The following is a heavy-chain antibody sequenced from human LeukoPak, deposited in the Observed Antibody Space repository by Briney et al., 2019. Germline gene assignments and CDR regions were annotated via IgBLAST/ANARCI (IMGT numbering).Heavy chain of an antibody. D-gene: IGHD1-26*01. CDR2: ISSSSSYI. J-gene: IGHJ4*02. CDR1: GFTFSSYS. CDR3: ARGRSSVGATGLVFDY. V-gene: IGHV3-21*01. Sequence: GGSLRLSCAASGFTFSSYSMNWVRQAPGKGLEWVSSISSSSSYIYYADSVKGRFTISRDNAKNSLYLQMNSLRAEDTAVYYCARGRSSVGATGLVFDYWGQGTLVTVSS.